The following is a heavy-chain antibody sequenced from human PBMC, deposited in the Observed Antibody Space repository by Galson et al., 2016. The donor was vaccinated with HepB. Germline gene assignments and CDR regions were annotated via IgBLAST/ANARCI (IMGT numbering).Heavy chain of an antibody. V-gene: IGHV1-58*01. CDR2: IVVGSGNT. CDR3: AGEEWLLSGVLDY. D-gene: IGHD3-3*01. CDR1: GVTFTSSA. J-gene: IGHJ4*02. Sequence: SVKVSCKASGVTFTSSAVQWVRQARGQRLEWIGWIVVGSGNTNYAQKFQERVTITRDMSTSTAYMELSSLRSEDTAVYYCAGEEWLLSGVLDYWGQGTLVTVSS.